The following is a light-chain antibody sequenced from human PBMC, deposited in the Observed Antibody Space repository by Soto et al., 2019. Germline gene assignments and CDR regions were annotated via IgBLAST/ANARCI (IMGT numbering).Light chain of an antibody. V-gene: IGLV1-40*01. CDR1: SSNIGAGYD. CDR2: GNS. J-gene: IGLJ2*01. Sequence: QSVLTQPPSVSGAPGQRVTISCTGSSSNIGAGYDVHWYQQLPGTAPKLLIYGNSNRPSGVPDRFSGSKSGTSASLAITGLQAEDEADYYCSSYADTNHVIFGGGTKRTVL. CDR3: SSYADTNHVI.